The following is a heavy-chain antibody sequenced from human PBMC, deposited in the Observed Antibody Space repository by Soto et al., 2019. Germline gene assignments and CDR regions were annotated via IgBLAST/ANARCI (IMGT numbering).Heavy chain of an antibody. Sequence: ASVKVSCKTYGFNFSTHGITSARQAPGQPLEWLGWISLYSDGTNYAQKFQGRLSMTTDKPTTTAYMELRSLRSADKAVYYCARVVPGAEAWFGPWGQGTLVTV. CDR1: GFNFSTHG. CDR3: ARVVPGAEAWFGP. J-gene: IGHJ5*02. V-gene: IGHV1-18*01. CDR2: ISLYSDGT. D-gene: IGHD2-2*01.